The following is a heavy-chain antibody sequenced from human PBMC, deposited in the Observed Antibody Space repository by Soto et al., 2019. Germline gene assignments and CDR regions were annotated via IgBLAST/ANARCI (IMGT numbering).Heavy chain of an antibody. D-gene: IGHD2-2*01. V-gene: IGHV3-33*01. CDR3: ARDANCSSTSCYDRNYYYGMDV. J-gene: IGHJ6*02. CDR1: GFTFSSYG. Sequence: QVQLVESGGGVVQPGRSLRLSCAASGFTFSSYGMHWVRQTPGKGLEWVAVIWYDGSNKYYSDSVKGRFTISRDNSKNTLYLQMNSLRAEDTAVYYCARDANCSSTSCYDRNYYYGMDVWGQGTTVTVSS. CDR2: IWYDGSNK.